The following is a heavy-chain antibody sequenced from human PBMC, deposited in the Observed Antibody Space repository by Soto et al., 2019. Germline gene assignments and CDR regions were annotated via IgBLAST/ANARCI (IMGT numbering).Heavy chain of an antibody. CDR2: INTYNDDT. Sequence: QVQLVQSGAEVREPGASVKVSCKASRYAFSNYGINWVRQAPGQGLEWMGWINTYNDDTDYAQNLQGRVTMTTDTATSTAYMELRSLRSDDTAVYYCAIEPYSSGGYCRYDSPSLDYWGRGSLVTVSS. CDR3: AIEPYSSGGYCRYDSPSLDY. V-gene: IGHV1-18*01. CDR1: RYAFSNYG. D-gene: IGHD6-19*01. J-gene: IGHJ4*02.